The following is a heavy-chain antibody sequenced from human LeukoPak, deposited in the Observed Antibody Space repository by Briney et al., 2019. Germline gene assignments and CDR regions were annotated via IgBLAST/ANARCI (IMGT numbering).Heavy chain of an antibody. D-gene: IGHD1-26*01. Sequence: PSETLSLTCTVSGGSISSYYWSWIRQPPGKGLEGIGYIYYSGSTNYNPSLKSRGTISVDASKNQFSLKLSSVTAADTAVYYCARGSGGNYKASDYCGQATLVTASS. CDR2: IYYSGST. V-gene: IGHV4-59*01. CDR1: GGSISSYY. J-gene: IGHJ4*02. CDR3: ARGSGGNYKASDY.